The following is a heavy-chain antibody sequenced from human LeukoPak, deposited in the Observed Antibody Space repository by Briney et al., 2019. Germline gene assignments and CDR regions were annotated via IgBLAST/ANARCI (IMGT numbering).Heavy chain of an antibody. CDR1: GYTFTSYD. D-gene: IGHD2-15*01. V-gene: IGHV1-8*01. CDR2: MNPNSGNT. Sequence: ASVKVSCKASGYTFTSYDINWVRQATGQGLEWMGWMNPNSGNTGYAQKFQGRVTMTRNTSISTAYMELSSLRSEDTAVYYCARGDYCSGGSRPEAPWGQGTLVTVSS. J-gene: IGHJ5*02. CDR3: ARGDYCSGGSRPEAP.